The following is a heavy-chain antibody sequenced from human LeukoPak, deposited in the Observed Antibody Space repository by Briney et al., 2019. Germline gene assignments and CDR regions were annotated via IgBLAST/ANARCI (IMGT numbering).Heavy chain of an antibody. J-gene: IGHJ4*02. Sequence: GRSLRLSCAASGFTFSSYGMHLVRPAPGKGLEWVAVISYDGSNKYYADSVKGRFTISRDNSKNTLYLQMNSLRAEDTAVYYCSSGFGELLQIDYWGQGTLVTVSS. CDR2: ISYDGSNK. D-gene: IGHD3-10*01. CDR3: SSGFGELLQIDY. CDR1: GFTFSSYG. V-gene: IGHV3-30*03.